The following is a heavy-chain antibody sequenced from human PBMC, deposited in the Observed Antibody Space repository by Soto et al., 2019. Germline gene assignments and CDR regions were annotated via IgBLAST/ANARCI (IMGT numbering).Heavy chain of an antibody. V-gene: IGHV3-23*01. D-gene: IGHD2-2*01. CDR1: GFTFSSYA. J-gene: IGHJ4*02. CDR3: AKGVVVPAAAPLDY. Sequence: GGSLRLSCAASGFTFSSYAMSWVRQAPGKGLEWVSAISGSGGSTYYADSVKGRFTISRDNSKNTLHLQMNSLRAEDTAVYYCAKGVVVPAAAPLDYWGQGTLVTVSS. CDR2: ISGSGGST.